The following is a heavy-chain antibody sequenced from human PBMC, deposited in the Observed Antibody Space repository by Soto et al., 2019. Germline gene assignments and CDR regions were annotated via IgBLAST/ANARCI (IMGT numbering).Heavy chain of an antibody. CDR2: IYYSGST. CDR1: GGSVSSGSYY. Sequence: SETLSLSCTVSGGSVSSGSYYWSWIRQPPGKGLEWIGYIYYSGSTNYNPSLKSRVTISVDTSKNKFSLKLSSVTAADTAVYYCARDITVIMIYSYYGMDVWGQGTPLTVS. D-gene: IGHD3-16*01. J-gene: IGHJ6*02. V-gene: IGHV4-61*01. CDR3: ARDITVIMIYSYYGMDV.